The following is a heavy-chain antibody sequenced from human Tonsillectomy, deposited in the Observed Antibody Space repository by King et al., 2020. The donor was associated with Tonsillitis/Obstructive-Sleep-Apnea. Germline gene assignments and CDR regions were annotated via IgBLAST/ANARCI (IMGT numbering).Heavy chain of an antibody. CDR3: ARDPDYYDFWGGPPGYMDV. V-gene: IGHV3-53*01. J-gene: IGHJ6*03. D-gene: IGHD3-3*01. CDR2: IYSGGST. CDR1: GFTVSSNY. Sequence: QLVQSGGGLIQPGGSLRLSCAASGFTVSSNYMSWVRQALGKGLEWVSVIYSGGSTYYADSVNGRFTISRDNSKNTLYLQMKSLRAEDTAVYYCARDPDYYDFWGGPPGYMDVWGKGTTVTVSS.